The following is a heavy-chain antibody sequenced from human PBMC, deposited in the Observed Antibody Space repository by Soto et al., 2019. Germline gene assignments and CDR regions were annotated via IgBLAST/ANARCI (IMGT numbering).Heavy chain of an antibody. J-gene: IGHJ3*01. CDR2: INPYNANV. CDR3: ARDRVAGIWGDAFDL. V-gene: IGHV1-18*04. Sequence: QVQLVQSGAEVKKPGASVKVSCKTSGYTFTNHGITWVRQAPGQGLEWMGWINPYNANVNYAQKLQGRVTMTTDTSTSTAYMDLRSLTYDGTAVYYCARDRVAGIWGDAFDLWGQGTMVTVSS. D-gene: IGHD3-16*01. CDR1: GYTFTNHG.